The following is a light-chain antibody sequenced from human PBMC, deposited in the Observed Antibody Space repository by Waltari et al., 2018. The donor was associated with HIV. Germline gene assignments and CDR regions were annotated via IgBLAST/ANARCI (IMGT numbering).Light chain of an antibody. Sequence: QSVLTQPPSACGTPGPRVTISCFAGTSTVASHYVYWYQQFPGTTPKRLIYMNHERPSGVPDRFSGSKSGTSAALAVSGRRSEEEAAYYCAVWDDSLNGLVFGGGTKLTVL. J-gene: IGLJ2*01. CDR2: MNH. CDR1: TSTVASHY. V-gene: IGLV1-47*01. CDR3: AVWDDSLNGLV.